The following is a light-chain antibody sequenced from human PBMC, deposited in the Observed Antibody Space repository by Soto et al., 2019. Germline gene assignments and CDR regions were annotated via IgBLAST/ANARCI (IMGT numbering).Light chain of an antibody. J-gene: IGLJ2*01. CDR1: SSEGGGYNY. V-gene: IGLV2-14*01. CDR3: SSYTSRSTPVV. CDR2: DVS. Sequence: QSALTQPASVSGSTRQSITISCTRTSSEGGGYNYVAWYQQHPGKAPKLMIYDVSNRPSGVSNRFSGSKSGNTASLTISGLQAEDEADYYCSSYTSRSTPVVFGGGIKLTVL.